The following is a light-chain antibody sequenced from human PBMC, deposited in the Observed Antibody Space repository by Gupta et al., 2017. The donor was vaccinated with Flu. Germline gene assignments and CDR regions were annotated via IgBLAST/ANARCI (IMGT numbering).Light chain of an antibody. J-gene: IGLJ1*01. V-gene: IGLV2-23*02. CDR3: CSYGGRDIYV. CDR2: DVN. Sequence: NSDVGDYNRFSCYQQNPSKAPNIIIYDVNRRSSGVAPRFSGSNSGNTASLTISVLHADDEADYHCCSYGGRDIYVFGTGTSVTVL. CDR1: NSDVGDYNR.